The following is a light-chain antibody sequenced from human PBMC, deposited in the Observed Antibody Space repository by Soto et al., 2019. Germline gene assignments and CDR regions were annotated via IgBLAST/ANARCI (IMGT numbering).Light chain of an antibody. CDR2: EVN. Sequence: QSALAQPASVSGSPGQSITISCTGTSSDVGGYNYVSWYQQHPGKAPKLMIYEVNDRPSGVSNRFSGSKSGNTASLTISGLQAEDEADYYCSSYTSRSTYVFGTGTKGTVL. CDR1: SSDVGGYNY. J-gene: IGLJ1*01. CDR3: SSYTSRSTYV. V-gene: IGLV2-14*01.